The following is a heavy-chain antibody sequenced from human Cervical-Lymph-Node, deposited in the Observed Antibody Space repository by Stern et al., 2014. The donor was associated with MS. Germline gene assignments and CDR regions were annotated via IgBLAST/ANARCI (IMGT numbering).Heavy chain of an antibody. CDR2: ISGSGGTI. Sequence: VQLVESGGGLGKPGGSLRLSCATSGFTFRDYYMNWIRQAPGKGMEWISYISGSGGTIHYIESVKGSFKSFWENCKNKLYLPMNSLRAEDTAIYYCARDRLSGGWFLQHWGQGTLVTVSS. CDR1: GFTFRDYY. V-gene: IGHV3-11*01. CDR3: ARDRLSGGWFLQH. D-gene: IGHD6-19*01. J-gene: IGHJ1*01.